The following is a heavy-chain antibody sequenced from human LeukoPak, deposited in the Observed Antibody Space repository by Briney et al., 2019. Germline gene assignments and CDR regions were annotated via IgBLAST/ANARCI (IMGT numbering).Heavy chain of an antibody. J-gene: IGHJ4*02. CDR2: ISFDGRNR. CDR3: ARDDLRHRGFDY. Sequence: GRSLRLSCAASGFTFSSYAMHWVRQAPGKGLEWVAVISFDGRNRYYADSVKGRFSISRDDSKNTLYLQMNSLRAEDTAVYYCARDDLRHRGFDYWGQGTLVTVSS. CDR1: GFTFSSYA. V-gene: IGHV3-30*04.